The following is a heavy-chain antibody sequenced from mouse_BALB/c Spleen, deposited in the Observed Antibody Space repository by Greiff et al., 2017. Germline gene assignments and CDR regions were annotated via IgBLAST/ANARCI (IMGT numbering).Heavy chain of an antibody. CDR3: ARDNSYAMDY. Sequence: DVKLQESGPELVKPGASVKISCKASGYSFTGYFMNWVMQSHGKSLEWIGRINPYNGDTFYNQKFKGKATLTVDKSSSTAHMELRSLASEDSAVYYCARDNSYAMDYWGQGTSVTVSS. CDR2: INPYNGDT. J-gene: IGHJ4*01. D-gene: IGHD1-3*01. CDR1: GYSFTGYF. V-gene: IGHV1-20*02.